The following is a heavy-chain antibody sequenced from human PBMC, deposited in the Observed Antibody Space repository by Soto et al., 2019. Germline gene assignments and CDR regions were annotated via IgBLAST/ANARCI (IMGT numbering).Heavy chain of an antibody. CDR2: ISGGGGST. J-gene: IGHJ3*01. V-gene: IGHV3-23*01. CDR3: AKGFIVVVTVLRPDDAFDV. D-gene: IGHD2-21*02. Sequence: DVQLLESGGGLVQPGGSLRLACAASGFTFGNYAINWVRLAPGKGLEWVSGISGGGGSTYYADSVKGRFTIFRDTSKNTVFLEINSLRTDRTAVYFCAKGFIVVVTVLRPDDAFDVWGQGTMVTVSS. CDR1: GFTFGNYA.